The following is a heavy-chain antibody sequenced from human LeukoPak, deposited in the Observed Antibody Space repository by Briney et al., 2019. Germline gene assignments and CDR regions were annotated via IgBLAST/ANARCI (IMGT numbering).Heavy chain of an antibody. CDR2: IYHSGST. V-gene: IGHV4-38-2*02. CDR3: ARDLQQLDYYFDC. D-gene: IGHD6-13*01. J-gene: IGHJ4*02. CDR1: GYSISSGYY. Sequence: PSETLSLTCTVSGYSISSGYYWGWIRQPPGKGLEWIGSIYHSGSTYYNPSLKSRVTISVDTSKNQFSLKLSSVTAADTAVYYCARDLQQLDYYFDCWGQGTLVTVSS.